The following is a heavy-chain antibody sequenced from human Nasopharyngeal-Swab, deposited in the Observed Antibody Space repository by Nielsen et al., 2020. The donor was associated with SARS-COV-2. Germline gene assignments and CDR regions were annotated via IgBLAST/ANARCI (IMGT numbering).Heavy chain of an antibody. CDR3: ARNPGYYDFWSGYPNWFDP. Sequence: SVKVSCKASGGTFSSYAISWVRQAPGQGLEWMGGIIPIFGTANYAQKFQGRVTITADESTSTAYVELSSLRSEDTAVYYCARNPGYYDFWSGYPNWFDPWGQGTLVTVSS. V-gene: IGHV1-69*13. J-gene: IGHJ5*02. CDR2: IIPIFGTA. D-gene: IGHD3-3*01. CDR1: GGTFSSYA.